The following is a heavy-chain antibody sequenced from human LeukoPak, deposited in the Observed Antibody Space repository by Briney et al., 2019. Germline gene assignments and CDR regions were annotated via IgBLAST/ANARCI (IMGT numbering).Heavy chain of an antibody. Sequence: GRSLRLSCAASGFTFTSYWMHWVRHAPGKGLVWVSRINSDGTSTSYADSVKGRFTISRDNAKNMLYLEMNSLRVDDTSVYYCVRGAPFDYWGHGTLVTVSS. V-gene: IGHV3-74*01. CDR2: INSDGTST. J-gene: IGHJ4*01. CDR3: VRGAPFDY. CDR1: GFTFTSYW. D-gene: IGHD1-26*01.